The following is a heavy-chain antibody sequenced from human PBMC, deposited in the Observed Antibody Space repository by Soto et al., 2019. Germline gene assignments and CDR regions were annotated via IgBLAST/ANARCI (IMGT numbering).Heavy chain of an antibody. V-gene: IGHV1-69*06. D-gene: IGHD3-3*01. CDR3: AASTFLSGVSGYFHLDF. CDR1: GDTFNNYA. Sequence: QVHLVQSGTEVKKPGSSVKVSCKASGDTFNNYAISWVRQAPGQGLQWMGGIIPIYDSPSYAQGSHNRVTITADRSTSTAPLELNGRTSEDTAVYYCAASTFLSGVSGYFHLDFWGQGPLVTVSS. J-gene: IGHJ4*02. CDR2: IIPIYDSP.